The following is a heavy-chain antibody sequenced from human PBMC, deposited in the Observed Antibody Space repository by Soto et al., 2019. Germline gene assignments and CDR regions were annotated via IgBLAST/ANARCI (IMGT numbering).Heavy chain of an antibody. CDR2: ISGSGGST. D-gene: IGHD3-10*01. J-gene: IGHJ4*02. V-gene: IGHV3-23*01. Sequence: GSLRLSCAASGXTFSSYSMSWVRQAPGKGLEWVSAISGSGGSTYYADSVKGRFTISRDNSKNTLYLQMNRLRAEDTAVYYCAKAMVRGVIPYYFDYWGQGNLVTSPQ. CDR3: AKAMVRGVIPYYFDY. CDR1: GXTFSSYS.